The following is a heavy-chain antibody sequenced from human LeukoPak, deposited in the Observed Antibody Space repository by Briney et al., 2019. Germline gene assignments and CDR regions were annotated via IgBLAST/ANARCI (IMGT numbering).Heavy chain of an antibody. Sequence: SETLSLTCTVSGGSISSGSYYWSWIRQPAGKGLEWIGRIYTSGGTNYNPSLKSRVTISVDTSKNQFSLKLSSVTAADTAVYNCASSPRYYYGSGSYYRFDYWGQGTLVTVSS. J-gene: IGHJ4*02. CDR3: ASSPRYYYGSGSYYRFDY. D-gene: IGHD3-10*01. V-gene: IGHV4-61*02. CDR1: GGSISSGSYY. CDR2: IYTSGGT.